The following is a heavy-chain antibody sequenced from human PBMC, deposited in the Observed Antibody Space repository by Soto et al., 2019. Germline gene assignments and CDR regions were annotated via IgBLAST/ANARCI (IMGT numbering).Heavy chain of an antibody. V-gene: IGHV4-30-4*01. J-gene: IGHJ6*02. CDR2: IYYSGST. CDR3: ARGPIILRVDYYYGMDV. D-gene: IGHD2-15*01. CDR1: GGSISSGDYY. Sequence: QVQLQESGPGLVKPSQTLSLTCTVSGGSISSGDYYWSWIRQPPGKGLEWIRYIYYSGSTYYNPSLKSRVTISVDTSKNQFSLKLSSVTAADTAVYYCARGPIILRVDYYYGMDVWGQGTTVTVSS.